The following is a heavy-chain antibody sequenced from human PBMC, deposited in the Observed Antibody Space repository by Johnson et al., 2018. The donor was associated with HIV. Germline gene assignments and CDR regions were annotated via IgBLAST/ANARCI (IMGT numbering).Heavy chain of an antibody. J-gene: IGHJ3*02. V-gene: IGHV3-20*04. CDR1: GFSFDDYG. Sequence: VQLVESGGGVVQPGRSLRLSCAASGFSFDDYGMSWVRQAAGKGLEWVSGINWNGGTTSYEDSVKGRFTISRDNSKNTLYLQMNSLRPEDTAVYYCARSSGYYGTDAFDIWGQGTMVTVSS. CDR3: ARSSGYYGTDAFDI. CDR2: INWNGGTT. D-gene: IGHD3-22*01.